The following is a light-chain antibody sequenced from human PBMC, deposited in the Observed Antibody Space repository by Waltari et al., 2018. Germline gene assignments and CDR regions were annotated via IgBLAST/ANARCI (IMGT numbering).Light chain of an antibody. CDR2: YDT. Sequence: SYVLTQPPSVSVAPGKTATITCGGNNIGGKSVHWYQQTPGQAPVLVIDYDTDRPSGIPERCSGSNSGNTATLTITRAEAGDEADYYCQVWDSSSDQGVFGPGTKVTVL. CDR1: NIGGKS. V-gene: IGLV3-21*04. J-gene: IGLJ1*01. CDR3: QVWDSSSDQGV.